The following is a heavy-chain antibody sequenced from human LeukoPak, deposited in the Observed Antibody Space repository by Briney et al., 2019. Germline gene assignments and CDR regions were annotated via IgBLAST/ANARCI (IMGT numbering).Heavy chain of an antibody. J-gene: IGHJ5*02. V-gene: IGHV1-69*13. CDR2: IIPIFGTA. D-gene: IGHD4-11*01. CDR3: ARDNRPDYSNYGSWFDP. Sequence: ASVKVSCKASGGTFSSYAISWVRQAPGQGLEWMGGIIPIFGTANYAQKFQGRVTITADESTRTAYMELSSLRSEDTAVYYCARDNRPDYSNYGSWFDPWGQGTLVTVSS. CDR1: GGTFSSYA.